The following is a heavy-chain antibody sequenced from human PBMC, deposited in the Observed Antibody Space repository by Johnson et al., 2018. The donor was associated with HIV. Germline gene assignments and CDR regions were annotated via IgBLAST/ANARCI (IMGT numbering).Heavy chain of an antibody. CDR2: ISYGGNKQ. V-gene: IGHV3-30-3*01. CDR3: AKEGGRITMIVVEPDAFDI. Sequence: QVQLVESGGGVVQPGRSLRLSCAASGFTFSSYAMHWVRQPPGKGLEWVAVISYGGNKQYYVDSVEGRFTISRDNSKNTLYLQMNSLRAEDTAVYYCAKEGGRITMIVVEPDAFDIWGQGT. D-gene: IGHD3-22*01. CDR1: GFTFSSYA. J-gene: IGHJ3*02.